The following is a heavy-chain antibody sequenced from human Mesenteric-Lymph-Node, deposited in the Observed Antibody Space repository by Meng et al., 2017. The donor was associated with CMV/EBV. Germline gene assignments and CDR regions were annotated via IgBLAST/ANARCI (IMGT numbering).Heavy chain of an antibody. V-gene: IGHV4-59*01. J-gene: IGHJ5*02. CDR2: IYYTGRT. Sequence: GSLRLSCTVSGGSISSYYWSWIRQPPGKGLECIGYIYYTGRTNYNPSLKSRVTISVDTSKNQFSLKLSSVTAADTAVYYCARDGVVYYGSGSYYWFDPWGQGTLVTVSS. CDR1: GGSISSYY. CDR3: ARDGVVYYGSGSYYWFDP. D-gene: IGHD3-10*01.